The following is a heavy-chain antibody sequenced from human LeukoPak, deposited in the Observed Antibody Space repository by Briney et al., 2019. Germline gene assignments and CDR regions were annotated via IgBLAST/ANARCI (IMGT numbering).Heavy chain of an antibody. D-gene: IGHD3-10*01. CDR1: GYTFTSYG. Sequence: GASVKVSCKASGYTFTSYGISWVRQAPGQGLEWMGWISAYNGNTNYAQELQGRVTMTTDTSTSTAYMELRSLRSDDTAVYYCARGRGVMVRGVIILDYWGQGTLVTVSS. CDR2: ISAYNGNT. CDR3: ARGRGVMVRGVIILDY. V-gene: IGHV1-18*01. J-gene: IGHJ4*02.